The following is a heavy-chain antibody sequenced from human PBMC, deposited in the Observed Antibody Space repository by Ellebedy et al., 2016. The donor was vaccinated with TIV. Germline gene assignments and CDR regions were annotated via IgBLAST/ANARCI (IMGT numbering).Heavy chain of an antibody. CDR2: INPNTGGT. D-gene: IGHD2-15*01. Sequence: AASVKVSCKASGYTFTGYYMHWVRQAPGQGLEWMGWINPNTGGTNYAQKFQGRVTMTRDTSITTAYMELSRLRSDDTAVYYCARDNGGGYCSGGTCYQLGYWGQGTLVTVSS. CDR1: GYTFTGYY. V-gene: IGHV1-2*02. J-gene: IGHJ4*02. CDR3: ARDNGGGYCSGGTCYQLGY.